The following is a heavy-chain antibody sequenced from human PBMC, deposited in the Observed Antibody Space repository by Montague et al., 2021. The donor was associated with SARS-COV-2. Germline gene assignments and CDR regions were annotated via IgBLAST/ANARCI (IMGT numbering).Heavy chain of an antibody. CDR2: ISDRGNT. J-gene: IGHJ6*02. CDR1: GDSISNHY. Sequence: SETLSLTCSVSGDSISNHYWSWIRQPPGKGLEWIGYISDRGNTKYNTSLKSPVTISVDTSKNHFTLRLSSVTAADTAVYYCANFRRTQLLFGTLYYGMDVWGQGTTVTVSS. D-gene: IGHD2-2*01. CDR3: ANFRRTQLLFGTLYYGMDV. V-gene: IGHV4-59*11.